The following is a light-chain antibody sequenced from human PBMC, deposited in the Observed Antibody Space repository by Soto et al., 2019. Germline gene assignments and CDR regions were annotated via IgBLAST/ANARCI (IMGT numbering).Light chain of an antibody. CDR3: MQALQTPYT. J-gene: IGKJ2*01. Sequence: EIVITQSPPSLTVTPGEPASISCRASQRLLHSNGNNFLDWYLQKPGQSPQLLIYLGSNRASGVPDRVSGSGAGTDFTLKISRVEAEDVGVYYCMQALQTPYTSGQGTKVDIK. CDR2: LGS. CDR1: QRLLHSNGNNF. V-gene: IGKV2-28*01.